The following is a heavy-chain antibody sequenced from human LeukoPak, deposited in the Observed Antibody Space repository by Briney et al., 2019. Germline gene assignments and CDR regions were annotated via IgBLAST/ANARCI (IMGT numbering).Heavy chain of an antibody. J-gene: IGHJ6*03. CDR1: GGSLSGFY. Sequence: SETLSLTCAVYGGSLSGFYWSWIRQSPGKGLEWIGEINQSGSTNYNPSLKSRVTISVDTSKNQFSLKLSSVTAADTAVYYCARGRSWYYYYYYYMDVWGKGTTVTVSS. D-gene: IGHD6-13*01. V-gene: IGHV4-34*01. CDR2: INQSGST. CDR3: ARGRSWYYYYYYYMDV.